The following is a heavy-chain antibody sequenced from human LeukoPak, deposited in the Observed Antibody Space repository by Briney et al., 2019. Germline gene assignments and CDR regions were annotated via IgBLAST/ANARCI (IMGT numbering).Heavy chain of an antibody. Sequence: KSSETLSLTCTVSGGSISSSSYFWGWIRQPPGKGLEWVGSMSYSGSTYYNPSLKSRVTISVDTSKNQFSLKLSSVTAADTAVYYCARGLRRGDSSGWYAYGYWGQGTLVTVSS. CDR2: MSYSGST. J-gene: IGHJ4*02. CDR1: GGSISSSSYF. CDR3: ARGLRRGDSSGWYAYGY. V-gene: IGHV4-39*01. D-gene: IGHD6-19*01.